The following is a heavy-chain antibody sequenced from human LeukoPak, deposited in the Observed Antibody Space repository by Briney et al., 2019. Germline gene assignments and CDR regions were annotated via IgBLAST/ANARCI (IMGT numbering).Heavy chain of an antibody. CDR2: IYTSGST. V-gene: IGHV4-61*02. CDR3: ARHHVEMAVITYDYFDY. Sequence: PSGTLSLTCTVSGGSISSGSYYWSWIRQPAGKGLEWIGRIYTSGSTNYNPSLKSRVTISVDTSKNQFSLKLSSVTAADTAVYYCARHHVEMAVITYDYFDYWGQGTLVTVSS. D-gene: IGHD5-24*01. CDR1: GGSISSGSYY. J-gene: IGHJ4*02.